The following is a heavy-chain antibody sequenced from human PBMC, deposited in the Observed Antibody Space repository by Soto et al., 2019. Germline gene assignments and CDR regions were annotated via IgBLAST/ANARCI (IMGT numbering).Heavy chain of an antibody. D-gene: IGHD5-12*01. CDR3: ARVGHNGYDLDFDY. CDR1: GFTFSLYG. Sequence: GGSLRLFCAASGFTFSLYGMHWVRQAPGKGLEWVAVIWNDGSEKNYADSVKGRFTLSGDSSKNTLYLEMNSLRVEDTAVYYCARVGHNGYDLDFDYWGQGTLVTVSS. J-gene: IGHJ4*02. V-gene: IGHV3-33*01. CDR2: IWNDGSEK.